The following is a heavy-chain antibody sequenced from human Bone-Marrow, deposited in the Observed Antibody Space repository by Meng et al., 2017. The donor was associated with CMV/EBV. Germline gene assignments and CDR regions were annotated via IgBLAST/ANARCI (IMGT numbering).Heavy chain of an antibody. D-gene: IGHD1-1*01. Sequence: GESLKISCAASGFTVSSDSISWVRQAPGRGLERVSGISGSGVNTYYADSVKGRFIISRDNSRNTLYLVMNSLRAEDTAIYYCVRNAGGWGQGTLVTVSS. CDR3: VRNAGG. J-gene: IGHJ4*02. V-gene: IGHV3-23*01. CDR2: ISGSGVNT. CDR1: GFTVSSDS.